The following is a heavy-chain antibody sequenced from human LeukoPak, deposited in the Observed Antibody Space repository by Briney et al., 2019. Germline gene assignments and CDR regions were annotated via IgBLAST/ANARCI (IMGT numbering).Heavy chain of an antibody. D-gene: IGHD5-18*01. V-gene: IGHV3-21*01. CDR3: ARAPDTAMVAFDY. CDR2: VTSSSTYV. Sequence: PGGSLRLSCVASGFTFSWYSMHWVRQAPGKGLEWVSSVTSSSTYVYYGDSVKGRFTISRDNAKSSLHLQMNSLRGEDTAVYYCARAPDTAMVAFDYWGQGTLVTVSS. CDR1: GFTFSWYS. J-gene: IGHJ4*02.